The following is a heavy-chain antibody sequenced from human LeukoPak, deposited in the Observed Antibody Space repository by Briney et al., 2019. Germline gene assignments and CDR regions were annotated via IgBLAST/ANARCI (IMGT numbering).Heavy chain of an antibody. CDR1: GGFFSGYY. CDR3: ARDVIVVVPAAQGYYFDY. CDR2: INHSGST. Sequence: SEPLSLSCAVPGGFFSGYYWSWIRQPPGKGLEWIGQINHSGSTNYNPSLKSRVTISVDTSKNQFSLKLSSVTDADTAVYYCARDVIVVVPAAQGYYFDYWGQGTLVTVFS. J-gene: IGHJ4*02. V-gene: IGHV4-34*01. D-gene: IGHD2-2*01.